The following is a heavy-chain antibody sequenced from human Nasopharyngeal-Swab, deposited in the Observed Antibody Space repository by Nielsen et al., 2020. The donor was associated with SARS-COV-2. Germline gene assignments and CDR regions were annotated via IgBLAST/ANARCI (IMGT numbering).Heavy chain of an antibody. D-gene: IGHD6-19*01. CDR3: ARVTGYSSGWRGFDY. CDR1: GGSISSGSYY. J-gene: IGHJ4*02. Sequence: SETLSLTCTVSGGSISSGSYYRSWIRQPAGKGLEWIGRIYTSGSTNYNPSLKSRVAISVDTSKNQFSLKLSSVTAADTAVYYCARVTGYSSGWRGFDYWGQGTLVTVSS. CDR2: IYTSGST. V-gene: IGHV4-61*02.